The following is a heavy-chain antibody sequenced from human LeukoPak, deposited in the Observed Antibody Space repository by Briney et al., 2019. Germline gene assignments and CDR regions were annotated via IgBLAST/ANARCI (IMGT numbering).Heavy chain of an antibody. Sequence: SVKVSCKASGGTFSSYAISWVRQAPGQGLEWMGGIIPIFGTANYAQKFQGRVTITADKSTSTAYMELSSLRSEDTAVYYCARGWGGSHYYDSSGYSSWFDPWGQGTLVTVSS. D-gene: IGHD3-22*01. CDR2: IIPIFGTA. J-gene: IGHJ5*02. CDR3: ARGWGGSHYYDSSGYSSWFDP. CDR1: GGTFSSYA. V-gene: IGHV1-69*06.